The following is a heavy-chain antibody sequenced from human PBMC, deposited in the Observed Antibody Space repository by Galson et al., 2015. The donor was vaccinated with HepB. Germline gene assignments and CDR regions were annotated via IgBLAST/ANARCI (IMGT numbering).Heavy chain of an antibody. CDR2: IRSKTDNFAT. CDR3: ASPGITVAGTQVGY. V-gene: IGHV3-73*01. D-gene: IGHD6-19*01. J-gene: IGHJ4*02. Sequence: SLRLSCAASGFTFSGSTMHWVRQTSGKGLEWVGHIRSKTDNFATAYGESVKGRFTISRDDSKTTAYLQMNSLKTEDTAVYYCASPGITVAGTQVGYWGQGTLVTVSS. CDR1: GFTFSGST.